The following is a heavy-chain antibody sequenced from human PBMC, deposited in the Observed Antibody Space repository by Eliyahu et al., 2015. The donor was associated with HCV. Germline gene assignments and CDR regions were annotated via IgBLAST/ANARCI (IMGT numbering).Heavy chain of an antibody. D-gene: IGHD3-3*01. J-gene: IGHJ5*02. CDR2: IYWNDDK. V-gene: IGHV2-5*01. CDR3: AHSSLRFLEWSAGGWFDP. CDR1: GFSLSTSGVG. Sequence: QITLKESGPTLVKPTQTLTLTCTFSGFSLSTSGVGVGWIRQPPGKALEWLALIYWNDDKRYSPSLKSRLTITKDTSKNQVVLTMTNMDPVDTATYYCAHSSLRFLEWSAGGWFDPWGQGTLVTVSS.